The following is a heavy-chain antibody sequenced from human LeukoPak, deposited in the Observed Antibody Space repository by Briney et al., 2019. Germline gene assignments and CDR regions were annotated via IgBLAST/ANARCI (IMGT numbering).Heavy chain of an antibody. CDR1: GLAFSSYT. CDR2: ISSSSSTI. Sequence: TVGSLRLSCAASGLAFSSYTRRWVRQDPGKRLEWVSFISSSSSTIYYADSVKGRFTISRDNAKNSLYLQMNSLRAEDTAVYYCARDRGGSYSAIDYWGQGTLVTVSS. CDR3: ARDRGGSYSAIDY. D-gene: IGHD1-26*01. V-gene: IGHV3-48*04. J-gene: IGHJ4*02.